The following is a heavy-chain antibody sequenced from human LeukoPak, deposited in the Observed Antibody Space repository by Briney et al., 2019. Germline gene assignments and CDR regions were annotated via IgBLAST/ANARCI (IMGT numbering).Heavy chain of an antibody. CDR3: ARSGITGTTVWFDP. CDR1: GYTFTSYD. Sequence: ASVKVSCKASGYTFTSYDINWVRQATGQGLEWMGWMNPNSGNTGYAQKFQGRVTMSRNTSISTAYMELSSLRSEDTAVYYCARSGITGTTVWFDPWGQGTLVTVSS. V-gene: IGHV1-8*01. D-gene: IGHD1-7*01. CDR2: MNPNSGNT. J-gene: IGHJ5*02.